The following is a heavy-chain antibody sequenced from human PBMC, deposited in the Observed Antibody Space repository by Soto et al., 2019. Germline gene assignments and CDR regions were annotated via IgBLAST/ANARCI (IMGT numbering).Heavy chain of an antibody. CDR2: ISYDGSNK. D-gene: IGHD2-15*01. V-gene: IGHV3-30*03. J-gene: IGHJ4*02. CDR3: ARDDIVQGTIWSYFDY. CDR1: GFTFSSYG. Sequence: QVQLVESGGGVVQPGRSLRLSCAASGFTFSSYGMHWVRQAPGKGLEWMAIISYDGSNKYYADSVKGRFTISRDNSKNTLYLQMNSLRVEDTAVYYCARDDIVQGTIWSYFDYWGQGTLVTVSS.